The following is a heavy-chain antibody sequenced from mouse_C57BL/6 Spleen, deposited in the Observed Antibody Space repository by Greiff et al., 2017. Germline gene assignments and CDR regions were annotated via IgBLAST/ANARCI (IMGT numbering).Heavy chain of an antibody. V-gene: IGHV1-50*01. CDR1: GYTFTSYW. J-gene: IGHJ3*01. D-gene: IGHD1-1*01. CDR2: IYPSDSYT. Sequence: QVQLKQPGAELVKPGASVTLSCKASGYTFTSYWMQWVKQRPGKGLEWIGEIYPSDSYTNYNQKFKGKATLTVDTTASTAYMQLSSLTSEDSAVYYCARSTTTVVAKGFAYWGQGTLVTVSA. CDR3: ARSTTTVVAKGFAY.